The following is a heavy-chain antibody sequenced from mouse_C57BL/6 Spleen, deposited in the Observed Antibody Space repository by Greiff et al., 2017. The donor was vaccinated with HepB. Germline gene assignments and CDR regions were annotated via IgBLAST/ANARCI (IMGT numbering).Heavy chain of an antibody. CDR3: ARVGDYYGSSYDWYFDV. CDR2: ISYDGSN. V-gene: IGHV3-6*01. J-gene: IGHJ1*03. Sequence: EVKLQESGPGLVKPSQSLSLTCSVTGYSITSGYYWNWIRQFPGNKLEWMGYISYDGSNNYNPSLKNRISITRDTSKNQFFLKLNSVTTEDTATYYCARVGDYYGSSYDWYFDVWGTGTTVTVSS. D-gene: IGHD1-1*01. CDR1: GYSITSGYY.